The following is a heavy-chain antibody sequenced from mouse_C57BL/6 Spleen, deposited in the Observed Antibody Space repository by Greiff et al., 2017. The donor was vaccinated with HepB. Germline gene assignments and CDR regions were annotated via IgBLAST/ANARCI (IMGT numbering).Heavy chain of an antibody. D-gene: IGHD1-1*01. CDR3: ARDGSSYGNFDY. CDR2: ISSGSSTI. J-gene: IGHJ2*01. CDR1: GFTFSDYG. V-gene: IGHV5-17*01. Sequence: DVMLVESGGGLVKPGGSLKLSCAASGFTFSDYGMHWVRQAPEKGLEWVAYISSGSSTIYYADTVKGRFTISRDNAKNTLFLQMTSLRSEDTAMYYCARDGSSYGNFDYWGQGTTLTVSS.